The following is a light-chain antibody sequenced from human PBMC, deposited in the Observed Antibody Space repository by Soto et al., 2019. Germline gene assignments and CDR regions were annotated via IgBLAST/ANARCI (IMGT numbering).Light chain of an antibody. CDR1: QSVSSSY. CDR2: GAS. Sequence: EIVLTQSPVTLSLSPAERATLSCMASQSVSSSYLAWYQQKPGQAPRLLIYGASSRATGIPDRFSGSGSGTDFTLTISRLEPEDFAVYYCQQYGSSPPITLGQGTRLEIK. J-gene: IGKJ5*01. V-gene: IGKV3-20*01. CDR3: QQYGSSPPIT.